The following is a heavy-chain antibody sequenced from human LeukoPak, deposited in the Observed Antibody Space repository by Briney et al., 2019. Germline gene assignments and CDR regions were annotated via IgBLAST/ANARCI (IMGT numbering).Heavy chain of an antibody. CDR1: GFTFSSYE. Sequence: GGSLRLSCAASGFTFSSYEMNWVRQAPGKGLEWLSYISSSGSTIYYADSVKGRFTISRDNAKNSLYLQMNSLRAEDTAVYYCARGPGYSSSWYSFGAFDIWGQGTMVTVSS. V-gene: IGHV3-48*03. CDR2: ISSSGSTI. D-gene: IGHD6-13*01. J-gene: IGHJ3*02. CDR3: ARGPGYSSSWYSFGAFDI.